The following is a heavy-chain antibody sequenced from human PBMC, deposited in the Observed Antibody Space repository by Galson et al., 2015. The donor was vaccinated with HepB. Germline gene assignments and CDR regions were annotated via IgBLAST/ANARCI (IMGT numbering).Heavy chain of an antibody. CDR3: ARGRVVTGTTWWFDP. V-gene: IGHV3-33*01. CDR2: IWYDGSNK. D-gene: IGHD1-7*01. Sequence: SLRLSCAASGFTFSSYGMHWVRQAPGKGLEWVAVIWYDGSNKYYADSVKGRFTISRDNSKNTLYLQMNSLRAEDTAVYYCARGRVVTGTTWWFDPWGQGTLVTVSS. CDR1: GFTFSSYG. J-gene: IGHJ5*02.